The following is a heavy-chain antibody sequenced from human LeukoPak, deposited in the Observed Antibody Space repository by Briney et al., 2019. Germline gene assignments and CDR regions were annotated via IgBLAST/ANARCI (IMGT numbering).Heavy chain of an antibody. CDR2: ISSSGSTI. CDR1: GFTFSDYY. V-gene: IGHV3-11*01. J-gene: IGHJ5*02. CDR3: ARDCSSTSCRGFRWFDP. D-gene: IGHD2-2*01. Sequence: GGSLRLSCAASGFTFSDYYMSWIRQAPGKGLEWVSYISSSGSTIYYADSVKGRFTISRDNAKNSLYLQMNSLRAEDTAVYYCARDCSSTSCRGFRWFDPWGQGTLVTVSS.